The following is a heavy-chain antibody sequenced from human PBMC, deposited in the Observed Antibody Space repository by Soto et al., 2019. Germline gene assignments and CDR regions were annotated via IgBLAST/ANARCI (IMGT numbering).Heavy chain of an antibody. J-gene: IGHJ4*02. CDR2: ISPIFGTA. V-gene: IGHV1-69*12. Sequence: QVQLVQSGAEVKKPGSSVKVSCKASGGTFSSYAISWVRQAPGQGLEWMGGISPIFGTANYAQKFQGRVTITADESTSTAYMELSSLRSEDTAVYYCARDNPCGYSYGCPFDYWGQGTLVTVSS. CDR1: GGTFSSYA. CDR3: ARDNPCGYSYGCPFDY. D-gene: IGHD5-18*01.